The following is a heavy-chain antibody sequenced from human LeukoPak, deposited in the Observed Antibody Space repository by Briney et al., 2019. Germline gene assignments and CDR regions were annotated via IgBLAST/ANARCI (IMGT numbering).Heavy chain of an antibody. Sequence: ASVKVSCKASGYTFTSYGISWVRQAPGQGLEWMGWISAYNGNTNYAQKLQGRVTMTTDTSTSTAYMELRSLRSDDTAVYYCASSRDSHDCSGGRCSYYYHYLGMDVWGQGTTVIVSS. CDR2: ISAYNGNT. CDR3: ASSRDSHDCSGGRCSYYYHYLGMDV. D-gene: IGHD2-15*01. J-gene: IGHJ6*02. V-gene: IGHV1-18*01. CDR1: GYTFTSYG.